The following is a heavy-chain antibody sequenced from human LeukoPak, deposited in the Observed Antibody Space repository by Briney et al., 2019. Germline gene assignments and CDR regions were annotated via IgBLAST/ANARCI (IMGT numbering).Heavy chain of an antibody. V-gene: IGHV1-2*02. J-gene: IGHJ4*02. CDR1: GYTFTGYY. Sequence: ASVKVSCKASGYTFTGYYMHWVRQAPGQGLEWMGWINPNSGVTNYAQNFQGRVTMTRDTSLCTAFMELTSLRPDDTVVYYCAIDLLLDSWGEGTLVTVSS. D-gene: IGHD5-18*01. CDR3: AIDLLLDS. CDR2: INPNSGVT.